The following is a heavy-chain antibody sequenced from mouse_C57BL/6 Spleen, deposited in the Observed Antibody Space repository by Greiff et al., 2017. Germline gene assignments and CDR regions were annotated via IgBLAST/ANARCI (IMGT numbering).Heavy chain of an antibody. CDR3: ARYGGLPYYFDY. J-gene: IGHJ2*01. Sequence: VQLQQSGPELVKPGASVKISCKASGYAFSNSWMNWVKQRPGKGLEWIGRIYPGDGDTNYNGKFKGKATLTADKSSSTAYMQLSSLTSEDSAVYFCARYGGLPYYFDYWGQGTTLTVSS. V-gene: IGHV1-82*01. D-gene: IGHD2-4*01. CDR2: IYPGDGDT. CDR1: GYAFSNSW.